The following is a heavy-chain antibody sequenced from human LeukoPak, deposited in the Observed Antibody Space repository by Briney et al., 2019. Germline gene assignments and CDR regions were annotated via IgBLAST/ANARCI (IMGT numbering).Heavy chain of an antibody. J-gene: IGHJ4*02. CDR3: AKDLDEENSSGWGD. CDR1: GFTFSSYG. D-gene: IGHD6-19*01. CDR2: ISYAGTYK. V-gene: IGHV3-30*18. Sequence: PGGSLRLSCAASGFTFSSYGVHWVRQAPGKGLEWVAVISYAGTYKYYADSVKGRFTISRDNSKNTLYLQMNSLRAEDTAIYYCAKDLDEENSSGWGDWGQGTLVTVSS.